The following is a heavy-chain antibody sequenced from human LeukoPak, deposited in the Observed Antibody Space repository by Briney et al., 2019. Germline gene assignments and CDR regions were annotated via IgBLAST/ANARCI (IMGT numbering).Heavy chain of an antibody. D-gene: IGHD4-17*01. CDR2: ISSSGSTI. J-gene: IGHJ4*02. V-gene: IGHV3-48*03. CDR1: GFTFSSYE. Sequence: GGSLRLSCAASGFTFSSYEMNWVRQAPGKGLEWVPYISSSGSTIYYADSVKGRFTISRDNAKNSLYLQMNSLRAEDTAVYYCARVLTTVTSYFDYWGQGTLVTVSS. CDR3: ARVLTTVTSYFDY.